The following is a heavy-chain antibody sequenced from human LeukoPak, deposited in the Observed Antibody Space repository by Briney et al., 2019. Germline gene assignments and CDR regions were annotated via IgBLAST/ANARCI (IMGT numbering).Heavy chain of an antibody. Sequence: SETLSLTCTVSGGSISSYYWSWFRQPAGKGLEWIGRIYTSGSTNYNPSLKSRVTMSVDTSKNQFSLKLSSVTAADTAVYYWAREGSSESFFDYWGQGTLVTVSS. CDR1: GGSISSYY. J-gene: IGHJ4*02. CDR2: IYTSGST. D-gene: IGHD6-6*01. V-gene: IGHV4-4*07. CDR3: AREGSSESFFDY.